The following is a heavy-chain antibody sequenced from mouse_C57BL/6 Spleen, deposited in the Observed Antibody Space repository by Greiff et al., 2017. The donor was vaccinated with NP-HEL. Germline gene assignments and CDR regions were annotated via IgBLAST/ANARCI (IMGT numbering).Heavy chain of an antibody. CDR1: GYTFTEYT. Sequence: VQLQQSGAELVKPGASVKLSCKASGYTFTEYTIHWVKQRSGQGLGWIGWFYPGSGSIKYNEKFKDKATLTADKSSSTVYMELSRLTSEDSAVYFCARHEEYYGNYEDYFDYWGQGTTLTVSS. CDR3: ARHEEYYGNYEDYFDY. J-gene: IGHJ2*01. V-gene: IGHV1-62-2*01. D-gene: IGHD2-1*01. CDR2: FYPGSGSI.